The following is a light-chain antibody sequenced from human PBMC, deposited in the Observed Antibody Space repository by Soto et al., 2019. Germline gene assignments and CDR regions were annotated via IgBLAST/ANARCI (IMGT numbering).Light chain of an antibody. Sequence: EVVMRQSPATLSVSPGEGATLSCRASQSVSNNYLAWYQQKPGQAPRLLIYGASNRATGIPDRFSGSGSGTDFTLTISRLEPEDFAVYYCQQYGSSGTFGQGTKVDNK. CDR2: GAS. V-gene: IGKV3-20*01. J-gene: IGKJ1*01. CDR3: QQYGSSGT. CDR1: QSVSNNY.